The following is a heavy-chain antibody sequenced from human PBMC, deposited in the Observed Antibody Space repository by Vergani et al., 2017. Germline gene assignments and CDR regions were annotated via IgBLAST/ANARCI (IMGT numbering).Heavy chain of an antibody. J-gene: IGHJ6*03. Sequence: QVQLQESGPGVVKPSQTLSLTCAVSGGSISSGDHCWTWIRQRPGKGLEWIWYIFYSGTTYDYPSLRSRLTISVDTSQNQFSLKLRSVTAADTAVYYCARVDTXVPATSHFYYMDVWGKGTTVVVSS. D-gene: IGHD6-25*01. V-gene: IGHV4-31*11. CDR3: ARVDTXVPATSHFYYMDV. CDR1: GGSISSGDHC. CDR2: IFYSGTT.